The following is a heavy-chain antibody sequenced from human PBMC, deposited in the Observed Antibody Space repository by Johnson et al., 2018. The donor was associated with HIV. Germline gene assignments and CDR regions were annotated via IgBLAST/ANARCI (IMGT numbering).Heavy chain of an antibody. CDR2: ISYDGGHG. V-gene: IGHV3-30*04. CDR3: ARDSPRAAAGRLIGAFDI. J-gene: IGHJ3*02. D-gene: IGHD6-13*01. CDR1: GFTFSSYA. Sequence: QEQLVESGGGVVQPGRSLRLSCAASGFTFSSYAMHWVRQAPGKGLDWVAVISYDGGHGYYAEFVRGRFTISRDNSKNTLYLQMNSLRAEDTAVYYCARDSPRAAAGRLIGAFDIWGQGTMVTVSS.